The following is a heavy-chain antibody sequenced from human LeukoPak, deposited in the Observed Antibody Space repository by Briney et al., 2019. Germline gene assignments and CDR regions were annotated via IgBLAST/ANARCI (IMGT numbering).Heavy chain of an antibody. Sequence: SVKVSCKSSVGTFSSYAISWVRQAPGQGLEWVGGIIPIFGTANYAQKFQGRVTITADESRSTAYMELSSLRSEDTAVYYCARGYWNDYFDYWGQGTLVTVSS. D-gene: IGHD1-1*01. J-gene: IGHJ4*02. CDR1: VGTFSSYA. CDR2: IIPIFGTA. V-gene: IGHV1-69*13. CDR3: ARGYWNDYFDY.